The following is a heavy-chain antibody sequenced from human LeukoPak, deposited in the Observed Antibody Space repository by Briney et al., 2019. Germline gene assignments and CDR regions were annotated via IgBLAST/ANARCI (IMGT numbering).Heavy chain of an antibody. CDR3: ARIPLSDARGLYQPH. D-gene: IGHD2/OR15-2a*01. V-gene: IGHV1-3*04. J-gene: IGHJ1*01. CDR1: GYTFTSYA. CDR2: INTGNGNM. Sequence: ASVNVSCKASGYTFTSYAMHWVRQAPGQRLEWMGWINTGNGNMKSSQKFQGRVTLTRDTSASTAYMELNGLNFEDTAVYYCARIPLSDARGLYQPHWGQGTLVTVSS.